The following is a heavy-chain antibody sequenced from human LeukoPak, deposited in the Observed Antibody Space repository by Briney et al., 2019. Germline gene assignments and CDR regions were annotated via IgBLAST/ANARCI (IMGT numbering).Heavy chain of an antibody. D-gene: IGHD5-18*01. CDR1: GYTFTGYY. CDR2: INPNSGGT. V-gene: IGHV1-2*02. CDR3: VMARYSSYYFDY. Sequence: GASVKVSCKASGYTFTGYYMHWVRQAPGQGLEWMGWINPNSGGTNYAQKFQGRVTMTRDTSISTAYMELSRLRSDDTAVYYCVMARYSSYYFDYWGQGTLVTVSS. J-gene: IGHJ4*02.